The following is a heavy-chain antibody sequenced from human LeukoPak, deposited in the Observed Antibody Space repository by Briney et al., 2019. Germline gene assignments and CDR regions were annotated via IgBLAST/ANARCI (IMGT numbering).Heavy chain of an antibody. CDR1: GGSISSSTYY. CDR3: ARLSDGGILFDY. J-gene: IGHJ4*02. Sequence: SETLSLTCTVSGGSISSSTYYWGWIRQPPGKGLEWIGTIYYSGSTYYNPSLKSRVTISVDTSKNQFSLKLSSVTAADTAVYYCARLSDGGILFDYWGQATLVTVSS. D-gene: IGHD4-23*01. CDR2: IYYSGST. V-gene: IGHV4-39*01.